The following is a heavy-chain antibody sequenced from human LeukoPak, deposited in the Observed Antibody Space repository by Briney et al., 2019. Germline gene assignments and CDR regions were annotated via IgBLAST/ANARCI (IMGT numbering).Heavy chain of an antibody. V-gene: IGHV3-23*01. J-gene: IGHJ4*02. Sequence: GGSLRLSCAASGFTFRDYAMSWVRQAPGKELEWVSTIDSGGGTYYANSVKGRFTISRDNSKNTLYLQLSSLRVEDTAVYYCAKGPQGDWGQGALVTVSS. CDR1: GFTFRDYA. CDR3: AKGPQGD. D-gene: IGHD3-16*01. CDR2: IDSGGGT.